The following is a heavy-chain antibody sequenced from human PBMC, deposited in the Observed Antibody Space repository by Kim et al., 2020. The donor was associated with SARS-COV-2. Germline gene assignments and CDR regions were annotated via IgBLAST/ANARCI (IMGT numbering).Heavy chain of an antibody. CDR1: GFTFGDYA. J-gene: IGHJ2*01. Sequence: GGSLRLSCAASGFTFGDYAMHWVRQAPGKGLEWVSGISWNSGSIGYADSVKGRFTISRDNAKNSLYLQMNSLRAEDTALYYCAKNLQEPPQWLDGGVVGQYFDLWGRGTLVTVSS. CDR2: ISWNSGSI. CDR3: AKNLQEPPQWLDGGVVGQYFDL. V-gene: IGHV3-9*01. D-gene: IGHD6-19*01.